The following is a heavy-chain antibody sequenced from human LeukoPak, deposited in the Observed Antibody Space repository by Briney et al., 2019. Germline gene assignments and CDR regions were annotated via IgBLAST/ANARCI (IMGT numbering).Heavy chain of an antibody. J-gene: IGHJ6*02. D-gene: IGHD2-2*01. Sequence: SVKVSCQASGGTFSSYAISWVRQAPGQGLEWMGGIIPIFGTANYAQTFQGRVTITADEATSTAYMELSSLRSEDTAVYYCARPIPGRVYRDIVVVPAAMSHYYYGMDVWGQGTTVTVSS. CDR2: IIPIFGTA. CDR3: ARPIPGRVYRDIVVVPAAMSHYYYGMDV. V-gene: IGHV1-69*13. CDR1: GGTFSSYA.